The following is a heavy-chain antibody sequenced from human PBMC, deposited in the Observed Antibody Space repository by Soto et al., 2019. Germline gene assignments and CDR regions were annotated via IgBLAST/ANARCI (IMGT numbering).Heavy chain of an antibody. D-gene: IGHD3-22*01. CDR3: AREITMIVVVEYGMGV. J-gene: IGHJ6*02. Sequence: ASVKVSCKASGYTFTSYYMHWVRQAPGQGLEWMGIINPSGGSTSYAQKFQGRVTMTRDTSTSTVYMELSSLRSEDTAVYYCAREITMIVVVEYGMGVWGQGTTVTVSS. V-gene: IGHV1-46*03. CDR1: GYTFTSYY. CDR2: INPSGGST.